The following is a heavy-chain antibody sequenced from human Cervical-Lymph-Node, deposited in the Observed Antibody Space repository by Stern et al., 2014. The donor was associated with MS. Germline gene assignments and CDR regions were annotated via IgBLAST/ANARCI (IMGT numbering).Heavy chain of an antibody. J-gene: IGHJ6*02. CDR3: ARHMRHGDYDYYGRDV. V-gene: IGHV5-51*01. Sequence: EVQLVESGAEVKKPGESLKISCKGSGYSFTSYWIGWVRQMPGKGLEWMGIIYPGDSDTRYSPSFQRQVTISADKAIRTAYLQWCSLKASHPAIYYWARHMRHGDYDYYGRDVWGQGTTFPVSS. D-gene: IGHD4-17*01. CDR2: IYPGDSDT. CDR1: GYSFTSYW.